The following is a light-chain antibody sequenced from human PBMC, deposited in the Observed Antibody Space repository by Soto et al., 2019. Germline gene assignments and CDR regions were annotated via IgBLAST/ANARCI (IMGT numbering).Light chain of an antibody. CDR1: QSVLISSSNKNY. J-gene: IGKJ2*01. CDR3: QHHGT. CDR2: WAS. V-gene: IGKV4-1*01. Sequence: DIVMTQSPDSLAVSLGERATINCKSSQSVLISSSNKNYLGWYQQKPGQPPKLLISWASTRESGVPDRFSDSGFGTDLTLTISSLQAEDVAVYYCQHHGTFGQGTKLEIK.